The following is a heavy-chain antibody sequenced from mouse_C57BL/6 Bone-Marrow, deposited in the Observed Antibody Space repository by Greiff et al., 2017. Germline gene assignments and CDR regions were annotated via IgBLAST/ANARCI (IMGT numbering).Heavy chain of an antibody. CDR1: GFSLTSYA. CDR2: IWTGGGT. CDR3: GRHQAIDY. Sequence: VKVVESGPGLVAPSQSLSNTCPVTGFSLTSYAISWVLQTPGKGLEWLGVIWTGGGTNYNSAHKSRLSISKDNSKSTVFLKRNSLQTDDTCSDYRGRHQAIDY. V-gene: IGHV2-9-1*01. J-gene: IGHJ4*01.